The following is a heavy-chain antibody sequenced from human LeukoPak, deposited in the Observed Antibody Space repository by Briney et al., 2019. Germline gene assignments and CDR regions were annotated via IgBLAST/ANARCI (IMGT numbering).Heavy chain of an antibody. D-gene: IGHD5-18*01. Sequence: GGSLRLSCAASGFTFSSYGMHWVRQAPGEGLEWVAVISYDGSNKYYADSVKGRFTISRDNSKNTLYLQMNSLRAEDTAVYYCAKGRPKIQLWLLYYFDYWGQGTLVTVSS. CDR1: GFTFSSYG. CDR3: AKGRPKIQLWLLYYFDY. CDR2: ISYDGSNK. V-gene: IGHV3-30*18. J-gene: IGHJ4*02.